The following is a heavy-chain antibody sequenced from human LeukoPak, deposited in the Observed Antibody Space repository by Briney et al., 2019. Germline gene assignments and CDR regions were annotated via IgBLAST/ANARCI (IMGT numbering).Heavy chain of an antibody. V-gene: IGHV3-30*03. D-gene: IGHD3-16*01. CDR1: GFIFSSYG. CDR3: ARSGAHWGRNRMYDY. CDR2: ISYDGSNK. Sequence: PGGSLRLSCAASGFIFSSYGMHWVRQAPGKGLEWVAVISYDGSNKYYADSVRGRFTISRDNSKNTLYLQMNSLRAEDTAVYYCARSGAHWGRNRMYDYWGQGTLVTVSS. J-gene: IGHJ4*02.